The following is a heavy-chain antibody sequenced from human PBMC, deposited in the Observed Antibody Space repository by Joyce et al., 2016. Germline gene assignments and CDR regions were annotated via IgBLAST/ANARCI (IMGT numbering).Heavy chain of an antibody. CDR3: ARDILNGYGPRGMDV. Sequence: TYGMHWVRQAPGKGLEWVAIISYDGRTKYNADSVKGRFTISRDNSGNTLYLQMNSLRGEDTAVYFCARDILNGYGPRGMDVWGQGTSVIVSS. CDR2: ISYDGRTK. CDR1: TYG. J-gene: IGHJ6*02. D-gene: IGHD3-9*01. V-gene: IGHV3-33*05.